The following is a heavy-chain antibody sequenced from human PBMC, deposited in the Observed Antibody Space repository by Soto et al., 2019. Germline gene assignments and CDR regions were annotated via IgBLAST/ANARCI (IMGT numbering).Heavy chain of an antibody. Sequence: GGSLRLSCAASGFTFSSYDMHWVRQATGKGLEWVSAIGTAGDTYYPGSVKGRFTISRENAKNSLYLQMNSLRAEDTAVYYCARVLRAAAGTWSYYYYGMDVWGQGTTVTVSS. D-gene: IGHD6-13*01. CDR2: IGTAGDT. V-gene: IGHV3-13*01. CDR3: ARVLRAAAGTWSYYYYGMDV. J-gene: IGHJ6*02. CDR1: GFTFSSYD.